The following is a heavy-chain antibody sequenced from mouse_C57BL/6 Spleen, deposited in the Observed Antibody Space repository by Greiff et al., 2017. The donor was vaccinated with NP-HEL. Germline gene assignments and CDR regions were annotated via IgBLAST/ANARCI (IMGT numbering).Heavy chain of an antibody. CDR1: GFNIKDDY. Sequence: VQLQQSGAELVRPGASVKLSCTASGFNIKDDYMHWVKQRPEQGLEWIGWIDPENGDTEYASKFQGKATITADPSSNTAYLQLSSLTSEDTAVYYCTTDTTVVGYFDYWGQGTTLTVSS. CDR3: TTDTTVVGYFDY. CDR2: IDPENGDT. J-gene: IGHJ2*01. D-gene: IGHD1-1*01. V-gene: IGHV14-4*01.